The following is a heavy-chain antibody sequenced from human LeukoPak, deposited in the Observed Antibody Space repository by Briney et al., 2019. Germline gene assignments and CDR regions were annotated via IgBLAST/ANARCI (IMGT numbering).Heavy chain of an antibody. CDR3: ARDRSSYYDFWSGTQADAFDI. CDR1: GGSISSYY. D-gene: IGHD3-3*01. J-gene: IGHJ3*02. V-gene: IGHV4-59*01. Sequence: SETLSLTCTVSGGSISSYYWSWIRQPPGKGLEWIGYFYYSGSTNYNPSLKSRVTIPVDTSKNQFSLKLSSVTAADTAVYYCARDRSSYYDFWSGTQADAFDIWGQGTMVTVSS. CDR2: FYYSGST.